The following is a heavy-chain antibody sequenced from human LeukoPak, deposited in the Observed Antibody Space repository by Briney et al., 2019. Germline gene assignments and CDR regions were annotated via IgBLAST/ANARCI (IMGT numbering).Heavy chain of an antibody. J-gene: IGHJ6*03. CDR3: ARDLGKWAGDPGTPYYYYMDV. CDR2: IIPIFGTA. Sequence: SVKVSCKASGGTFSSYAISWVRQAPGQGLEWMGGIIPIFGTANYAQKFQGRVTITTDESTSTAYMELSSLRSEDTAVYYCARDLGKWAGDPGTPYYYYMDVWGKGTTVTVSS. V-gene: IGHV1-69*05. CDR1: GGTFSSYA. D-gene: IGHD1-26*01.